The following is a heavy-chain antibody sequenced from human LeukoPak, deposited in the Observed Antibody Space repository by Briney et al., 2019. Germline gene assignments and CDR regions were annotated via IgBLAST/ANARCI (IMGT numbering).Heavy chain of an antibody. V-gene: IGHV3-23*01. CDR1: GFTFSSYA. D-gene: IGHD6-19*01. CDR3: AKLPVSYSSGWSNFDY. Sequence: GGSLRLSCAASGFTFSSYAMSWIRQGPGKGLEWVSGISDSGGSSYYADSVKGRSTISRDNSKNTLYLQMNSLRAEDTAVYYCAKLPVSYSSGWSNFDYWGQGTLVTVSS. CDR2: ISDSGGSS. J-gene: IGHJ4*02.